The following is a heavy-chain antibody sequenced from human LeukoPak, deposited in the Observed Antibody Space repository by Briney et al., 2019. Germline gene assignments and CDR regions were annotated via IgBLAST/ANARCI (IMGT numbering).Heavy chain of an antibody. CDR2: ISGSGGST. Sequence: GGSLRLSCAASGFTFSSYAMSWVRQAPGKGLEWVSAISGSGGSTYYADSVKGRFTISRDNAKNSLYLQMNSLRAEDTAVYYCARDLPRYYDILTGYPDYWGQGTLVTVSS. D-gene: IGHD3-9*01. CDR3: ARDLPRYYDILTGYPDY. J-gene: IGHJ4*02. CDR1: GFTFSSYA. V-gene: IGHV3-23*01.